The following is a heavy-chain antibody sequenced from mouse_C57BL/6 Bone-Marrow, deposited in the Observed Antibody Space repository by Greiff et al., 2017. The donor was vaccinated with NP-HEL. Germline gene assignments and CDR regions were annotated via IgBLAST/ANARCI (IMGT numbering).Heavy chain of an antibody. CDR2: IHPNSGST. D-gene: IGHD1-1*01. CDR1: GYTFTSYW. CDR3: ARITTVVAPSY. J-gene: IGHJ3*01. V-gene: IGHV1-64*01. Sequence: VQLQQPGAELVKPGASVKLSCEASGYTFTSYWMHWVKQRPGQGLEWIGMIHPNSGSTNYNEKFKSKATLTVDKSSSTAYMQLSSLTSEDSAVYYCARITTVVAPSYWGQGTLVTVSA.